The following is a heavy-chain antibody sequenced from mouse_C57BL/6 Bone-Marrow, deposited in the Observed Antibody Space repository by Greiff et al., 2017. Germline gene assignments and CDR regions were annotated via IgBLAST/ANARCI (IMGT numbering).Heavy chain of an antibody. CDR1: GFTFSSYT. CDR2: ISGGGGNT. Sequence: DVHLVESGGGLVKPGGSLKLSCAASGFTFSSYTMSWVRQTPEKRLQWVAAISGGGGNTYYPDSVKGRFTISRDTDKNILYLQMSSLRSEDTALYYCSRQVTTVLATKYFDVWGTGTTVTVSS. J-gene: IGHJ1*03. CDR3: SRQVTTVLATKYFDV. D-gene: IGHD1-1*01. V-gene: IGHV5-9*01.